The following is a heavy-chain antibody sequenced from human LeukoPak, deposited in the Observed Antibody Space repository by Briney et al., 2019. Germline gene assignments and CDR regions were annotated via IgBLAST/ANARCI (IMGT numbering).Heavy chain of an antibody. D-gene: IGHD3-3*01. J-gene: IGHJ4*02. V-gene: IGHV1-69-2*01. CDR3: AIGLGGVRDY. CDR2: VDPEDGET. Sequence: ASVKVSCKVSGFTFTDYYMHWVQQAPGKGLEWMGLVDPEDGETIYAEKFQGRVTITADTSTDTAYMELSSLRSEDTAVYYCAIGLGGVRDYWGQGTLVTVSS. CDR1: GFTFTDYY.